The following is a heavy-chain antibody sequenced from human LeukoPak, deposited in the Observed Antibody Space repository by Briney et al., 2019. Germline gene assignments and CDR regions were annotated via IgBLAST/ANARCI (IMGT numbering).Heavy chain of an antibody. V-gene: IGHV2-5*01. CDR1: DFSLSTSGVG. CDR3: AHRGLTSSYLTAYFDS. J-gene: IGHJ4*02. Sequence: SGPTLGKPTQALTLTCTFSDFSLSTSGVGVGWIRQPPVKALEWLAVIYWNDYKHYSPSLKSRLPITKDTSKNQVVLTMTNMDPVDTATYYSAHRGLTSSYLTAYFDSWGQGTQVTVSS. CDR2: IYWNDYK. D-gene: IGHD2-2*01.